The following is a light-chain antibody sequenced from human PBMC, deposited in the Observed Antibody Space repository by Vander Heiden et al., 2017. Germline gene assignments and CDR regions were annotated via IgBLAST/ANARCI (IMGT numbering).Light chain of an antibody. J-gene: IGKJ3*01. Sequence: DIQMTQSPSTLSASVGDRVTITCRTSQSISSWLAWYQQKPGKAPKLLIYKASSLESGVPSRFSGSGSGTEFTLTITSLQPDDFATYYCQVHNNYFGPGTKVDIK. CDR3: QVHNNY. CDR1: QSISSW. CDR2: KAS. V-gene: IGKV1-5*03.